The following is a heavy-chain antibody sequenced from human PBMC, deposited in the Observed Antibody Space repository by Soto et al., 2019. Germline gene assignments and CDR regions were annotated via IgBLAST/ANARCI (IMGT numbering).Heavy chain of an antibody. CDR2: ISGSGGRT. J-gene: IGHJ4*02. D-gene: IGHD2-15*01. Sequence: EVQVLESGGGLVQPGGSLRLSCAASGFTFSNYGMGWVRQAPGKGLEWVSSISGSGGRTYYADSVKGRFTISRDNSKNTLYLQTDSLRAEDTAFYYCAKSDCSGGSCYFPFDCWGQGTLVTVSS. CDR1: GFTFSNYG. CDR3: AKSDCSGGSCYFPFDC. V-gene: IGHV3-23*01.